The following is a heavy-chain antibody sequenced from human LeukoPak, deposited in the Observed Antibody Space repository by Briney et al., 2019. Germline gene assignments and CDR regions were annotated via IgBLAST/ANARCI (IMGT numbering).Heavy chain of an antibody. CDR2: IYDNGYT. CDR3: TRDSYDFDSNGSVDI. V-gene: IGHV3-53*01. Sequence: PGGSLRLSCAVSGLTVNRNYMSWVRQAPGQGLEWVSVIYDNGYTYYADSVKGRFTISRDDAKSTLYLQMNSLRVEDTAVYYCTRDSYDFDSNGSVDIWGQGTMVTVSS. CDR1: GLTVNRNY. J-gene: IGHJ3*02. D-gene: IGHD3-22*01.